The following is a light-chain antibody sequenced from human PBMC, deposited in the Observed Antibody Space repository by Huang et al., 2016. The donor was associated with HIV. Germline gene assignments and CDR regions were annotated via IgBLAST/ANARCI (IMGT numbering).Light chain of an antibody. J-gene: IGKJ1*01. V-gene: IGKV3-11*01. CDR3: QQRSNWPPWT. Sequence: EIVLTQSPATLYLSPGERATLSCRASQSVSSDLAWCQQKPGQAPRLLIYDTSSRATGLPARFSGSGSGTDFTLTISSLEPEDFAVYYCQQRSNWPPWTFGQGTKVEIK. CDR2: DTS. CDR1: QSVSSD.